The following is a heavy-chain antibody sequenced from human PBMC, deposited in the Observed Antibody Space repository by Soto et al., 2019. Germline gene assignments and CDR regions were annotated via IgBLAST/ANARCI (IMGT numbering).Heavy chain of an antibody. V-gene: IGHV3-23*01. CDR2: IGDSGAST. D-gene: IGHD1-26*01. J-gene: IGHJ6*04. CDR1: GFSFSSFA. CDR3: AKGVELDV. Sequence: EVLLLESGGGLVQPGGSLRLSCEASGFSFSSFAMNWVRQAPGKGLEWVSAIGDSGASTYYADSVKGRFTISRDNSRNTLYLQLNGLRAEDTAVYYCAKGVELDVWGNWTTVTVSP.